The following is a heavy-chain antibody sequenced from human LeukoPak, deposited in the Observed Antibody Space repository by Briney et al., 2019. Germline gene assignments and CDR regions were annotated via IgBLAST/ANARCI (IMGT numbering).Heavy chain of an antibody. Sequence: GGSLRLSCAASGLSFSSQWMHWVRQAPGKGLVWVARINSAGSSTRYADSVKGRFTVSRGNANNTLYLQMNSLRAEDTAVYYCARSDYFDYWGQGTLVTVSS. J-gene: IGHJ4*02. CDR3: ARSDYFDY. V-gene: IGHV3-74*01. CDR2: INSAGSST. CDR1: GLSFSSQW.